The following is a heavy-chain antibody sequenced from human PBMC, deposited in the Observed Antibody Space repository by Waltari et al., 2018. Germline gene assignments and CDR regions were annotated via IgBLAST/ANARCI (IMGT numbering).Heavy chain of an antibody. J-gene: IGHJ5*02. V-gene: IGHV4-30-4*08. CDR3: ARSPLRDFWSGPDWFDP. CDR1: GDYY. CDR2: IYYSGST. Sequence: GDYYWSWIRQPPGKGLEWIGYIYYSGSTYYNPSLKSRVTISVDTSKNQFSLKLSSVTAADTAVYYCARSPLRDFWSGPDWFDPWGQGTLVTVSS. D-gene: IGHD3-3*01.